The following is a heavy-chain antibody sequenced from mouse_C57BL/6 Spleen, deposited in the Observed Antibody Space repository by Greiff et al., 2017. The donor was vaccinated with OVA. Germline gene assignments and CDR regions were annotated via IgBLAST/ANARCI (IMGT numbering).Heavy chain of an antibody. CDR1: GFNIKDYY. Sequence: EVKLQESGAELVKPGASVKLSCTASGFNIKDYYMHWVKQRTEQGLEWIGRIDPEDGETKYAPKFQGKATITADTSSNTAYLQLSSLTSEDTAVYYCARHYGSSYENYAMDYWGQGTSVTVSS. J-gene: IGHJ4*01. CDR2: IDPEDGET. D-gene: IGHD1-1*01. V-gene: IGHV14-2*01. CDR3: ARHYGSSYENYAMDY.